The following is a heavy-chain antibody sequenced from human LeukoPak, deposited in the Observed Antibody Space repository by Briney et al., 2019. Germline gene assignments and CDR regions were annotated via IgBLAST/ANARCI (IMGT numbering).Heavy chain of an antibody. CDR2: ISYDGSNK. Sequence: GGALRLSCAASGFTFSSYAMHWVRQAPGKGLEWVAVISYDGSNKYYADSVKGRFTISRDNSKNTLSLQMNSLRAEDTAVYYCARDAFYYDFWSGYYTLGDYFDYWGQGTLVTVSS. CDR1: GFTFSSYA. D-gene: IGHD3-3*01. J-gene: IGHJ4*02. V-gene: IGHV3-30-3*01. CDR3: ARDAFYYDFWSGYYTLGDYFDY.